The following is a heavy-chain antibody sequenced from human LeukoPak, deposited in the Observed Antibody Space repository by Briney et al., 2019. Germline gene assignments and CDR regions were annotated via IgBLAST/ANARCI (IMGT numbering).Heavy chain of an antibody. V-gene: IGHV3-53*01. D-gene: IGHD4-17*01. CDR2: IYSGGST. J-gene: IGHJ6*02. CDR3: AKDHYGDSYYYGMDV. CDR1: GFTVSSNY. Sequence: GGSLRLSCAASGFTVSSNYMSWVRQAPGKGLEWVSVIYSGGSTYYADSVKGRFTISRDNSKNTLYLHLSSLRAEDTATYYCAKDHYGDSYYYGMDVWGQGTTVTVSS.